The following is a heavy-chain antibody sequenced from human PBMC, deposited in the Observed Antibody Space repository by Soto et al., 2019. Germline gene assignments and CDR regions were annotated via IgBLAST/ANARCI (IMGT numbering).Heavy chain of an antibody. J-gene: IGHJ6*02. D-gene: IGHD6-13*01. V-gene: IGHV4-59*01. CDR2: IYYSGST. CDR1: GGSISSYY. CDR3: ASSNIAATGFYYYGMDV. Sequence: SETLPLTCTVAGGSISSYYWRWIRQPPGKGLEWIGYIYYSGSTNYNPSLKSRVTISVDTSKNQFSLKLSSVTAADTAVYYCASSNIAATGFYYYGMDVWGRGTTVTVSS.